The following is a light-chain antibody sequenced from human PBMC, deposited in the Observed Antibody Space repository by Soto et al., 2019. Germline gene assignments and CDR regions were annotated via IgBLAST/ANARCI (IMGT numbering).Light chain of an antibody. Sequence: EIVLTQSPATLALSPGERATLSCMASQSVSSYLAWYQQKPGQTPRLLIYGASTRATGVPARFSGSGSGTEFTLTINSLQSEDFAVYYCQRYNNWPLTFGGGTKVDIK. J-gene: IGKJ4*01. CDR2: GAS. CDR1: QSVSSY. CDR3: QRYNNWPLT. V-gene: IGKV3-15*01.